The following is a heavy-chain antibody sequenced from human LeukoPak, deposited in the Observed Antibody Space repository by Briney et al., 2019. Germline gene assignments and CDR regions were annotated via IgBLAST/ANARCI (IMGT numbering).Heavy chain of an antibody. Sequence: SETLSLTCTVSGGSISSYYWSWIRQPPGKGLEWIGYIYYSGSTNYNPSLKSRVTISVDTSKNQFSLKLSSVTAADTAVYYCAGGTLAYCGGDCYGLDPWGQGTLVTVSS. D-gene: IGHD2-21*02. CDR3: AGGTLAYCGGDCYGLDP. CDR2: IYYSGST. CDR1: GGSISSYY. V-gene: IGHV4-59*01. J-gene: IGHJ5*02.